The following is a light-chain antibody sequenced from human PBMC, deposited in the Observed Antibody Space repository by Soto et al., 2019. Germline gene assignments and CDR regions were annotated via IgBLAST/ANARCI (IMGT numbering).Light chain of an antibody. Sequence: EIVLTQSPGTLYLSPGERATLSCRASQSVSSNYLAWYQQKPGQAPRLLIYGASRRATGIPDRFSGSGSGTDFTLTISRLEAEDFAVYYCQQYDSSPRTFGQGTKVEIQ. J-gene: IGKJ1*01. CDR1: QSVSSNY. V-gene: IGKV3-20*01. CDR2: GAS. CDR3: QQYDSSPRT.